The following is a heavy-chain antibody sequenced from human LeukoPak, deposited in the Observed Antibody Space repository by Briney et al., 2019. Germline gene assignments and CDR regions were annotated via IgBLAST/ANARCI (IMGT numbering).Heavy chain of an antibody. CDR1: GFTFNYYG. D-gene: IGHD3-10*01. CDR3: AKDLMRDRWFGES. CDR2: IRYDGNDK. V-gene: IGHV3-30*02. Sequence: PGESLRLSCAASGFTFNYYGMHWVRQAPGKGLEWVAFIRYDGNDKYYAKSVKGRFTISRDTSRNTLYLQMNSLRPEDTAVYYCAKDLMRDRWFGESWGQGTLVTVSS. J-gene: IGHJ5*02.